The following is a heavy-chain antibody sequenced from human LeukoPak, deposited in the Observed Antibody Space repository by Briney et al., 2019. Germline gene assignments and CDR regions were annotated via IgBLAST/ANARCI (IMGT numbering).Heavy chain of an antibody. CDR2: VYYSGGT. J-gene: IGHJ4*02. D-gene: IGHD3-22*01. CDR1: GGSISSGAYS. CDR3: ARGGSSCYDSSGYHYFDY. Sequence: SETLSLTCTVSGGSISSGAYSWSWIRQPPRKGLEWIGYVYYSGGTYYNPSLKSRVTISVDTSKNQFSLKLSSVTAADTAVYYCARGGSSCYDSSGYHYFDYWGQGTLVTVSS. V-gene: IGHV4-30-4*07.